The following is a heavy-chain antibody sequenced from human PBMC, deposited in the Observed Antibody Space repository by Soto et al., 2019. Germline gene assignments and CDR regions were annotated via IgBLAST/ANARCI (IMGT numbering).Heavy chain of an antibody. D-gene: IGHD4-17*01. CDR1: GGSISSYY. V-gene: IGHV4-59*01. CDR3: ERGYGDFEY. J-gene: IGHJ4*02. Sequence: SETLSLTCTVSGGSISSYYWSWIRQPPGKGLEWIGYIYYSGSTNYNPSLKSRVTISVDTSKNQFSLKLSSVTAADTAVYYCERGYGDFEYWGQGTLVTVSS. CDR2: IYYSGST.